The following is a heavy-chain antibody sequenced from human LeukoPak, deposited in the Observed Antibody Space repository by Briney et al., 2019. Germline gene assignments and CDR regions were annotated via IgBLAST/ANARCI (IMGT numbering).Heavy chain of an antibody. CDR2: INHSGST. D-gene: IGHD3-10*01. Sequence: SETLSLTCAVYGGSFSGYYWSWIRQPPGKGLEWIGEINHSGSTNYNPSLKSRVTISVDTSKNQFSLKLSSMTAADTAVYYCARKGRGSFFDYWGQGTLVTVSS. CDR3: ARKGRGSFFDY. J-gene: IGHJ4*02. CDR1: GGSFSGYY. V-gene: IGHV4-34*01.